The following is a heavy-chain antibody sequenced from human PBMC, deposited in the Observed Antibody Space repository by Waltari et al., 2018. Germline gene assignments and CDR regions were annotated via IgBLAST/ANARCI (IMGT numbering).Heavy chain of an antibody. CDR2: IKYDGSSI. V-gene: IGHV3-74*01. CDR3: ARSAFMDV. Sequence: EVQLVESGGGLVQPGGSLRLSCAASGFPFSTYWMNWARQAPGEGLVWVSRIKYDGSSITYADSVKGRFTTSRDNAKNTLYLQMNSLRADDTAVYYCARSAFMDVWGQGTKVTVSS. J-gene: IGHJ6*02. CDR1: GFPFSTYW.